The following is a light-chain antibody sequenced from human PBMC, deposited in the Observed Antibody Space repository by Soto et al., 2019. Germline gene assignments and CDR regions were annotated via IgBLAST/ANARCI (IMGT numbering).Light chain of an antibody. CDR3: LQDYTYPRT. CDR2: AAS. CDR1: QGIRNV. J-gene: IGKJ1*01. V-gene: IGKV1-6*01. Sequence: AIQMTQSQSSLSASVENRVPLTCRASQGIRNVLGGYQQKPGKAPKFLIYAASNLQSGVPSRFSGSGSGTDFTLTISSLQPEDFATYYCLQDYTYPRTFGQGTKVEIK.